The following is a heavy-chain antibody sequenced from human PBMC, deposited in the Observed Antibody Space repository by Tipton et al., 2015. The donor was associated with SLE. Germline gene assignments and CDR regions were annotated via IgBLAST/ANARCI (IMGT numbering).Heavy chain of an antibody. CDR3: ARAIDCSRGNCFSSLDS. CDR2: IYYSGTT. D-gene: IGHD2-15*01. J-gene: IGHJ4*02. Sequence: TLSLTCTASGGSISSTNYYWTWIRQPPGKGLEWIGSIYYSGTTYYSPSLKSRVTISVDTSKNQFSLKLTSVTAADTAVYYCARAIDCSRGNCFSSLDSWGQGTLVAVSA. CDR1: GGSISSTNYY. V-gene: IGHV4-39*07.